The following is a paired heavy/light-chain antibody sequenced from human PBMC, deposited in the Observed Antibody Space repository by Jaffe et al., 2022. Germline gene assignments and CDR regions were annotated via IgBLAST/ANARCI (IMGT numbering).Light chain of an antibody. V-gene: IGKV1-27*01. CDR2: VAS. Sequence: DIQMTQSPSSLSASVGDRVTITCRASQGISNYLAWYQQKPGKVPKLLIYVASTLQSGVPSRFSGSGSGTDFTLTISSLQPEDVATYYCQKYNSAPLTFGQGTKVEIK. CDR1: QGISNY. CDR3: QKYNSAPLT. J-gene: IGKJ1*01.
Heavy chain of an antibody. V-gene: IGHV3-48*01. D-gene: IGHD2-8*02. CDR3: VRDQRMAANGVPYWLDF. CDR2: ISSSSNTR. J-gene: IGHJ4*02. CDR1: GFTFSSYS. Sequence: EVQLVESGGGLVQPGGSLRLSCAASGFTFSSYSMNWVRQAPGKGLEWVSYISSSSNTRYYADSVKGRFTISRDNAKNSLYLQMNSLRAEDTAVYHCVRDQRMAANGVPYWLDFWGQGTLVTVSS.